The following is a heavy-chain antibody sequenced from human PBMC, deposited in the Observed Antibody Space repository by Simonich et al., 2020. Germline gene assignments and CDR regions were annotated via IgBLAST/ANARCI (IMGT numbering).Heavy chain of an antibody. CDR3: ARGALTGDYYYMDV. D-gene: IGHD7-27*01. V-gene: IGHV1-2*07. CDR1: GYTFTGYS. Sequence: QVQLVQSGAEVKKPGASVKVSCKAAGYTFTGYSMHWVRQAPGQGLEWMGRINPTRGGTNHAPTCQGRVTMTRDTSIRTAYLEVSRLRSDDTAVYYCARGALTGDYYYMDVWGKGTTVTVSS. CDR2: INPTRGGT. J-gene: IGHJ6*03.